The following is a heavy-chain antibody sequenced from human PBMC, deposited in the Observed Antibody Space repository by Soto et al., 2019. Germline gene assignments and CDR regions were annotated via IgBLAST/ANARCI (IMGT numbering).Heavy chain of an antibody. CDR2: IMKDGGEK. J-gene: IGHJ4*01. CDR1: GFTFSGYC. Sequence: GGSLRLSCAASGFTFSGYCMGWVRQAPGKGLEWVASIMKDGGEKKYVDSVRGRFTISRDNVQNSLFLQMDSLRVEDTAVYYCARDRDYYKDDYWGQGTLVTVSS. V-gene: IGHV3-7*01. CDR3: ARDRDYYKDDY. D-gene: IGHD3-10*01.